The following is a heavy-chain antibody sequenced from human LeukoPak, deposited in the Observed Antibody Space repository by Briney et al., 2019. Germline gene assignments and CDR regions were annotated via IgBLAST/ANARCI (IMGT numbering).Heavy chain of an antibody. J-gene: IGHJ4*02. Sequence: GGSLRLSCAASGFTVSSNYMSWVRQAPGKGLEWVSVIYSGGSTSYADSVKGRFTISRDNSKNTLYLQMNSLRAEDTALYYCAKAKRRYDILTGYSPFDYWGQGTLVTVSS. D-gene: IGHD3-9*01. CDR3: AKAKRRYDILTGYSPFDY. CDR1: GFTVSSNY. CDR2: IYSGGST. V-gene: IGHV3-53*05.